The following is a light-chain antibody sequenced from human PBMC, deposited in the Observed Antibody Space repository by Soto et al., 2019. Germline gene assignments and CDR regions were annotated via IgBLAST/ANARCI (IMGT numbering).Light chain of an antibody. CDR2: GAS. J-gene: IGKJ1*01. CDR3: QQYGSSQT. V-gene: IGKV3-20*01. Sequence: ENVLSQSPGTPSLSPRERATLSCRASQSVSSSYLAWYQQKPGQAPRLLIYGASSRATGIPDRFSGSGSGTDFTLTISRLEPEDFAVYYCQQYGSSQTFGQGTKVDIK. CDR1: QSVSSSY.